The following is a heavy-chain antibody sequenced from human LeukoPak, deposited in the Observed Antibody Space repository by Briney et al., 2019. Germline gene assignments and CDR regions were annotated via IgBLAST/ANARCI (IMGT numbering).Heavy chain of an antibody. Sequence: SETLSLTCTVSGGSVSGYYWSWIRQPAGKGLEWIGRIYTSGSTNYNPSLKSRVTMSVDTSKNQFSLKLGSVTAADTAVYYCASSGHEGYCSGGSCPDPYYYYGMDVWGQGTTVTVSS. D-gene: IGHD2-15*01. J-gene: IGHJ6*02. CDR1: GGSVSGYY. CDR3: ASSGHEGYCSGGSCPDPYYYYGMDV. CDR2: IYTSGST. V-gene: IGHV4-4*07.